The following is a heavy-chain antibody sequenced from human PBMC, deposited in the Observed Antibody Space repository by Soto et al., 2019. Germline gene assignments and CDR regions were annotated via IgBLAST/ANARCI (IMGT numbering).Heavy chain of an antibody. CDR1: GGTFSRYA. CDR2: IVPMFGTA. V-gene: IGHV1-69*13. J-gene: IGHJ4*02. Sequence: SVKVSCKASGGTFSRYALSWVRQAPGQGPEWMGGIVPMFGTANYAQKFQGRVTITADESTSTAYMQLSSLRSEDTAVYYCARGVYYDSRGYYFFFWGQGTLVTVSS. D-gene: IGHD3-22*01. CDR3: ARGVYYDSRGYYFFF.